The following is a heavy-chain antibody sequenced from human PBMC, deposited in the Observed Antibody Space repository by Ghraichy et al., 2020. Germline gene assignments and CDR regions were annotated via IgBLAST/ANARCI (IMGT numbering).Heavy chain of an antibody. CDR3: AILPEWSYKFDV. Sequence: GGSLRLSCAASGFTFSSYWMHWVRQAPGKGLVWVSRVDEHGSSATYADSVRGRFTISRDNAKNTLYLQMNSLRVEDTAVYYCAILPEWSYKFDVWGQGTVVTVSS. CDR2: VDEHGSSA. V-gene: IGHV3-74*01. J-gene: IGHJ3*01. CDR1: GFTFSSYW. D-gene: IGHD3-3*01.